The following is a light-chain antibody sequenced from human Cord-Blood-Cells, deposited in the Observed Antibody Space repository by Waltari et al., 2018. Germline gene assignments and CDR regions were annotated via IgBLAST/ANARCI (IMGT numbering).Light chain of an antibody. Sequence: DIVMTQSPDSLAVSLGERATINCKSSQSVLYSSNNKNYLAWYQQKPGQPPKLRIYWATTREAVVPDRFSGSGSGTDFTLTISSLQAEDVAVYYCQQYYSTPLTFGGGTKVEIK. CDR1: QSVLYSSNNKNY. J-gene: IGKJ4*01. V-gene: IGKV4-1*01. CDR3: QQYYSTPLT. CDR2: WAT.